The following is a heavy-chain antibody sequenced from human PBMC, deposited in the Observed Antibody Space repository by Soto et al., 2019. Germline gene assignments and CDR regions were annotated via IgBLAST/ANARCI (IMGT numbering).Heavy chain of an antibody. V-gene: IGHV4-30-4*01. CDR1: GGSISSGDYY. CDR2: IYYSGST. D-gene: IGHD2-15*01. J-gene: IGHJ5*02. Sequence: SLSLTCTVSGGSISSGDYYWSWIRQPPGKGLEWIGYIYYSGSTYYNPSLKSRVTISVDTSKNQFSLKLSSVTAADTAVYYCAPVLSTIAGDWFDPCGQRTLVTVSS. CDR3: APVLSTIAGDWFDP.